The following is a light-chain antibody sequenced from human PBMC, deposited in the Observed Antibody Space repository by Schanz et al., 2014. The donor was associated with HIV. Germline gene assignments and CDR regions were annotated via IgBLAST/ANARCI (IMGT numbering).Light chain of an antibody. CDR2: DND. J-gene: IGLJ2*01. CDR1: SSNIGHNY. V-gene: IGLV1-51*01. Sequence: QSVLTQPPSVSAAPGQKVTISCSGSSSNIGHNYVSWYQQLSGTAPKLLIYDNDKRPSGIPDRFSGSKSGTSATLGITGLQTGDEADYYCGTGDSSLSVGYVIFGGGTKLTVL. CDR3: GTGDSSLSVGYVI.